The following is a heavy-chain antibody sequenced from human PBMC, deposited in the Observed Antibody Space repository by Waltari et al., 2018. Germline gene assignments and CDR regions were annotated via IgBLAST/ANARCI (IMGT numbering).Heavy chain of an antibody. V-gene: IGHV4-39*01. CDR1: GVSITSTQHY. D-gene: IGHD5-12*01. CDR2: VSYRGTT. Sequence: QLPLLESGPRVVRPPETLSLICRVSGVSITSTQHYWACVRQSPGQGLEWIGTVSYRGTTYISPSLKSLVSVSRDTSKNQVSLILGSVTAADMAVYYCATYIGASVGTAAFDVWGQGTMVTVSS. CDR3: ATYIGASVGTAAFDV. J-gene: IGHJ3*01.